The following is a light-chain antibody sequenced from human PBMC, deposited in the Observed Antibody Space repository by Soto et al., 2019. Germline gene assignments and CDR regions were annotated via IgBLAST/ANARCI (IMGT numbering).Light chain of an antibody. Sequence: EIVMTHSPATLSVTQFKLVTLXYRAGQNIHTNLAWYQQKPGQAPRLLFYGASTGATGLPARFSGSGSGTEFTLTINSLQAEDCAVYYCQQYYNWPRTFGQGTRLEIK. CDR1: QNIHTN. J-gene: IGKJ5*01. V-gene: IGKV3-15*01. CDR3: QQYYNWPRT. CDR2: GAS.